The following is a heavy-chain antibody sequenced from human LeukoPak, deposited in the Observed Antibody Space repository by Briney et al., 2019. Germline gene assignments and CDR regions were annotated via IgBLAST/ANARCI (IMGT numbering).Heavy chain of an antibody. Sequence: ASVKVSCKASGGTFSSYAISWVRQATGQGLEWMGWMNPNSANTGYAQKFQGRVTMTRNTSISTAYMELSSLRSEDTAVYYCARGRTMVRGVIRSPDYWGQGTLVTVSS. CDR2: MNPNSANT. V-gene: IGHV1-8*02. CDR1: GGTFSSYA. J-gene: IGHJ4*02. D-gene: IGHD3-10*01. CDR3: ARGRTMVRGVIRSPDY.